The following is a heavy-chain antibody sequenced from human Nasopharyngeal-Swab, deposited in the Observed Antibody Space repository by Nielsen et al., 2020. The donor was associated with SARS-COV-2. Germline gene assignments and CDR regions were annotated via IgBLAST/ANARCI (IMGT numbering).Heavy chain of an antibody. J-gene: IGHJ6*02. CDR1: GFTFSSYS. V-gene: IGHV3-21*01. CDR2: ISSSSSYI. Sequence: GESLKISCAASGFTFSSYSMNWVRQAPGKGLEWVSSISSSSSYIYYADSVKGRFTISRDNAKNSLYLQMNSLRAEDTAVYYCARERRSMGMDVWGQGTTVTVSS. D-gene: IGHD6-6*01. CDR3: ARERRSMGMDV.